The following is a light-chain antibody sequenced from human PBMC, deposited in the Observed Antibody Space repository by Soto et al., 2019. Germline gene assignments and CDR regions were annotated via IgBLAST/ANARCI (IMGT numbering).Light chain of an antibody. Sequence: QSALTQPASVSGSPGQSITISCTGTSSDVGGYNYVSWYQQHPGKAPKLMIYDVSNRPSGVSNRFSGSKSGNTASLTISGLQAEVEADYYCSSYTSITPYVFGTRTKVTVL. V-gene: IGLV2-14*01. CDR3: SSYTSITPYV. CDR1: SSDVGGYNY. J-gene: IGLJ1*01. CDR2: DVS.